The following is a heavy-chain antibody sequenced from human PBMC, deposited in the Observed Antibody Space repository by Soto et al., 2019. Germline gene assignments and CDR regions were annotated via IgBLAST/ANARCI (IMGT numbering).Heavy chain of an antibody. CDR2: ISGSGRST. Sequence: GGSLRLSCAASGFSFSSYAMSWVRQAPGKGLEWVSTISGSGRSTYYADSVKGRFTISRDNSKNTLYLQVNSLRAEDTAEYYCAKDPSGYADGYYYYYYMHVWGKGTTVTVSS. D-gene: IGHD5-12*01. CDR1: GFSFSSYA. V-gene: IGHV3-23*01. CDR3: AKDPSGYADGYYYYYYMHV. J-gene: IGHJ6*03.